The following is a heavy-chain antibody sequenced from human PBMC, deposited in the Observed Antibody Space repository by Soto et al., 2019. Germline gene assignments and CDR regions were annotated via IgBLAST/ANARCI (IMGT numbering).Heavy chain of an antibody. J-gene: IGHJ3*02. Sequence: SETLSLTCGVSDYSISSGYYWAWIRQPPGKGLEWLGSIYHSGSTYQNPSLSSRVTISVDTSRNKFSLRLSSVTAADTAVYYCARDRDGYNYAFDIWGQGTVVTVSS. V-gene: IGHV4-38-2*02. CDR2: IYHSGST. CDR3: ARDRDGYNYAFDI. CDR1: DYSISSGYY. D-gene: IGHD5-12*01.